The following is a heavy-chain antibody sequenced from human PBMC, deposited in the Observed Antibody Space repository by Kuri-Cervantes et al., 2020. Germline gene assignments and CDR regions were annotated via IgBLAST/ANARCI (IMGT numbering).Heavy chain of an antibody. CDR1: GYSFTGHY. J-gene: IGHJ5*02. CDR3: AREFDAGGFDP. CDR2: VDPNSGGT. D-gene: IGHD3-10*01. Sequence: ASVKVSCKASGYSFTGHYMHWVRQAPGHGLEWMGWVDPNSGGTNYAQKFQGWVTMTRDPSISTAYMELSRLRSDDTAVYYCAREFDAGGFDPWGQGTLVTVSS. V-gene: IGHV1-2*04.